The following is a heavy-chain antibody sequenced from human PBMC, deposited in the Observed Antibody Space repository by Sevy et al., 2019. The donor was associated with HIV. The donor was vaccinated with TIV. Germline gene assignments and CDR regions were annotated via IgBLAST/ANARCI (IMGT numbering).Heavy chain of an antibody. J-gene: IGHJ5*02. V-gene: IGHV4-39*01. CDR2: VYYTGIS. Sequence: SQTLSLTCTVSGDSISSSSYYWGWIRQPPGKGLEWIGSVYYTGISCYTPSLKSRVTISVDTSKNQFSLKLTSVTAADTAVYYCARRRSGSSSGRWFDPWGQGALVTVSS. CDR3: ARRRSGSSSGRWFDP. CDR1: GDSISSSSYY. D-gene: IGHD6-6*01.